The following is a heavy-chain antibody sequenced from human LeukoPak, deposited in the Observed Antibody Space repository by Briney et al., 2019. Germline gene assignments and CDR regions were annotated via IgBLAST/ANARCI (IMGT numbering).Heavy chain of an antibody. Sequence: GGSLRLSCAASGFTFSSYAMHWVRQAPGKGLEYVSAISSNGGSTYYANSVKGRFTISRDNSKNTLYLQMNSLRAEDTAVYYCARVKRDCSGGSCYSYDYWGQGTLVTVSS. CDR2: ISSNGGST. D-gene: IGHD2-15*01. V-gene: IGHV3-64*01. J-gene: IGHJ4*02. CDR1: GFTFSSYA. CDR3: ARVKRDCSGGSCYSYDY.